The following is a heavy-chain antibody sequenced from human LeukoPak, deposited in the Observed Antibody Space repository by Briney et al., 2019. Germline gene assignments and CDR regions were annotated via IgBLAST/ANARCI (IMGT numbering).Heavy chain of an antibody. CDR2: INHSGST. V-gene: IGHV4-34*01. J-gene: IGHJ5*02. Sequence: SETLSLTCAVYGGSFSGYYWSWIRQPPGKGLEWVGEINHSGSTNYNPSLKSRVTISVDTSKNQFCLKLSSVTAADTAVYYCARKGYDILTGYFRPANWFDPWGQGTLVTVSS. D-gene: IGHD3-9*01. CDR1: GGSFSGYY. CDR3: ARKGYDILTGYFRPANWFDP.